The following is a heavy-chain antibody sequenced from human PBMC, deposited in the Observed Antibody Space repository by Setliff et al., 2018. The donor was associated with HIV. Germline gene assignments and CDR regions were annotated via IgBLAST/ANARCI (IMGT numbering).Heavy chain of an antibody. CDR1: GYTFTDYF. V-gene: IGHV1-2*02. D-gene: IGHD2-8*01. J-gene: IGHJ4*02. CDR2: ISPDNANT. CDR3: ARQPSNSLDY. Sequence: AAVKVSCKSSGYTFTDYFMHWVRQAPGQGLEWMGWISPDNANTRISQKFRVRVTMTRDRSINTAYMEFTGLTSDDTAVYYCARQPSNSLDYWGQGTLVTVSS.